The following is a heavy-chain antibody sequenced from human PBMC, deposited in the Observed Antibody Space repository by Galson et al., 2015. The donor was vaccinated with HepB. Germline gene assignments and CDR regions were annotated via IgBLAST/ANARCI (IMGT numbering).Heavy chain of an antibody. D-gene: IGHD1-26*01. CDR1: GFTFSDHY. CDR2: SRNKARSYTT. V-gene: IGHV3-72*01. Sequence: SLRLSCAVSGFTFSDHYVDWVRQAPGKGLEWVARSRNKARSYTTEYAASVKGRFTVSRDDSKNSLYLQMNSLKIEDTAVYYCAGPPHSGSPPYFDYWGQGTLVTVSS. J-gene: IGHJ4*02. CDR3: AGPPHSGSPPYFDY.